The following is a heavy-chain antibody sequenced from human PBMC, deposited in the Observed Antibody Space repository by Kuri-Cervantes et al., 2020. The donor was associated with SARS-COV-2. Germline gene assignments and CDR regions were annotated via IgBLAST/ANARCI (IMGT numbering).Heavy chain of an antibody. V-gene: IGHV1-69*05. CDR3: ASTSPSYCSSTSCYWYYMDV. CDR1: GGTFSSYA. J-gene: IGHJ6*03. D-gene: IGHD2-2*01. CDR2: IIPNFGTA. Sequence: SVKVSCKASGGTFSSYAISWVRQAPGQGLEWMGGIIPNFGTANYAQKFQGRVTITTDESTSTAYMELSSLRSEDTAVYYCASTSPSYCSSTSCYWYYMDVWGNGSTVTVSS.